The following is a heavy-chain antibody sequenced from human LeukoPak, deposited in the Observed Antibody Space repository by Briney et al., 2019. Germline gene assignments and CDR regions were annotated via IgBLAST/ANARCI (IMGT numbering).Heavy chain of an antibody. CDR3: ARQSRRNYYDSSGYNWFDP. CDR1: GGSISSSSYY. V-gene: IGHV4-39*01. D-gene: IGHD3-22*01. J-gene: IGHJ5*02. Sequence: SETLSITCTVSGGSISSSSYYCGWIRQPPRKGLEWIGGIYYNGSTYYSPSLKSRVAISVDTSKNQFSLKLSSVTAADTAVYYCARQSRRNYYDSSGYNWFDPWGQGTLVTVSS. CDR2: IYYNGST.